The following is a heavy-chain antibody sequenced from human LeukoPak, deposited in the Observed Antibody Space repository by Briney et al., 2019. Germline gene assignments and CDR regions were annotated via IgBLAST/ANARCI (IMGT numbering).Heavy chain of an antibody. Sequence: ASVKVSCKVSGYTPTELSMHWVRQAPGKGLEWMGGFDPEDGETIYAQKFQGRVTMTEDTSTDTAYMELSSLRSEDTAVYYCATDRGNWKGALGWFDPWGQGTLVTVSS. J-gene: IGHJ5*02. CDR3: ATDRGNWKGALGWFDP. D-gene: IGHD1-1*01. V-gene: IGHV1-24*01. CDR1: GYTPTELS. CDR2: FDPEDGET.